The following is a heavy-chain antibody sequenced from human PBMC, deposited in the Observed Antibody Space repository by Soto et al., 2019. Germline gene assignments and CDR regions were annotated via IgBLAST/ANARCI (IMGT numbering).Heavy chain of an antibody. CDR2: ISWNSGSI. V-gene: IGHV3-9*01. J-gene: IGHJ4*02. CDR1: GFTFDDYA. Sequence: SLRLSCAASGFTFDDYAMHWVRQAPGKGLEWVSGISWNSGSIGYADSVKGRFTISRDNAKNSLYLQMNSLRAEDTALYYCAKESARDSSGPDFDYWGQGTLVTVSS. D-gene: IGHD3-22*01. CDR3: AKESARDSSGPDFDY.